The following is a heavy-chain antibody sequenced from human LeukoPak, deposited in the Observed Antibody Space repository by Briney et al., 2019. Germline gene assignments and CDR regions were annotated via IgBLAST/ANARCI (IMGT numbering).Heavy chain of an antibody. J-gene: IGHJ4*02. CDR1: GFTFSSYA. V-gene: IGHV3-23*01. D-gene: IGHD3-22*01. CDR2: ISGSGGNT. CDR3: AKGSYYDSSGSFYFDY. Sequence: PGGSLRLSCAASGFTFSSYAMSWVRQAPGKGLEWVSAISGSGGNTYYADSVKGRFTISRDNSKNTLYVQVNSLGTEDTAAYYCAKGSYYDSSGSFYFDYWGQGTLVTVSS.